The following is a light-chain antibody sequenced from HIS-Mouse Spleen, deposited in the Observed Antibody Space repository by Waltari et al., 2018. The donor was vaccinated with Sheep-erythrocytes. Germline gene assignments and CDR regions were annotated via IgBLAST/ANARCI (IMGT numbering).Light chain of an antibody. V-gene: IGLV3-1*01. CDR1: KLGDKY. Sequence: SYELTQPPSVSVSPGQTASITCSGDKLGDKYACWYQQKPCQSPVLVIYQDSKRPSGRPERFSGSNSGNTATLTISGTQAMDEADYYCQAWDSSTAWNVVFGGGTKLTVL. CDR2: QDS. J-gene: IGLJ2*01. CDR3: QAWDSSTAWNVV.